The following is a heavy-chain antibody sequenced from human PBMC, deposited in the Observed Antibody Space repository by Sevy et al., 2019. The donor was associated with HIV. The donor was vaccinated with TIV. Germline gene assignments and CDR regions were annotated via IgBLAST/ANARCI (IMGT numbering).Heavy chain of an antibody. CDR1: GGSITSSETY. V-gene: IGHV4-30-4*01. J-gene: IGHJ4*02. CDR3: ASKRGYNHGPFDY. CDR2: IHYSWGS. D-gene: IGHD2-15*01. Sequence: SETLSLTCTVSGGSITSSETYWSWIRQPPGKGLEWLGYIHYSWGSYYNPFLKSRVGMSVDTSERQFSLKLSFLTDADTAVYYCASKRGYNHGPFDYWGQGILVTVSS.